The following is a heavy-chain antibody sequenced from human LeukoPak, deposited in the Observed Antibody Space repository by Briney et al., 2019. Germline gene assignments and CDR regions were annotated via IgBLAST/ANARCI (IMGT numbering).Heavy chain of an antibody. CDR3: ARVGLARGSLDFDY. CDR2: IIPIFGTA. J-gene: IGHJ4*02. D-gene: IGHD1-26*01. CDR1: GGTFSSYA. V-gene: IGHV1-69*13. Sequence: ASVKVSCKASGGTFSSYAISWVRQAPGQGLEWMGGIIPIFGTANYAQKFQGRVTITADESTSTAYMELSSLRSEDTAVYYCARVGLARGSLDFDYWGQGTLVTVSS.